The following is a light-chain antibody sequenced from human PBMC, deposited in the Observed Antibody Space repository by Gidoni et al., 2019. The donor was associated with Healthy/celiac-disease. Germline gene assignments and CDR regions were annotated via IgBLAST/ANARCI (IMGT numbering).Light chain of an antibody. CDR1: QDISNY. V-gene: IGKV1-33*01. CDR3: QQYDNLPRT. Sequence: DIQMTQSPSSLSASVGDRVTINCQASQDISNYLNWYQQKPGKAPTLLIYDASNLETGVPSRFSGSGSGTDFTFTISSLQPEDIATYYCQQYDNLPRTFGQGTRLEIK. CDR2: DAS. J-gene: IGKJ5*01.